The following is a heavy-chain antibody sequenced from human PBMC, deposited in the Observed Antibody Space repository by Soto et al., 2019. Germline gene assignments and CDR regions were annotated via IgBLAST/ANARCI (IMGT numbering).Heavy chain of an antibody. D-gene: IGHD4-17*01. V-gene: IGHV3-33*01. CDR2: IWYDGSNK. CDR3: ARDLSYGDYGAGYGMDV. Sequence: GGSLRLSCAASGFTFSSYGMHWVRQAPGKGLEWVAVIWYDGSNKYYADSVQGRFTISRDNSKNTLYLQMNSLRAEDTAVYYCARDLSYGDYGAGYGMDVWGQGTTVTVSS. J-gene: IGHJ6*02. CDR1: GFTFSSYG.